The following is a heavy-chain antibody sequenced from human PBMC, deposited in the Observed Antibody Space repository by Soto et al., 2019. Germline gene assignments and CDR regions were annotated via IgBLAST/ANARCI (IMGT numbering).Heavy chain of an antibody. CDR2: MNPNSGNT. V-gene: IGHV1-8*01. Sequence: ASVKVSCKASGYTFTSYDINWVRQATGQGLEWMGWMNPNSGNTGYAQKFQGRVTMTRNTSISTAYMELSSLRSGSAPGYRYYGMDVWGQGTTVTVSS. J-gene: IGHJ6*02. CDR1: GYTFTSYD. CDR3: YGMDV.